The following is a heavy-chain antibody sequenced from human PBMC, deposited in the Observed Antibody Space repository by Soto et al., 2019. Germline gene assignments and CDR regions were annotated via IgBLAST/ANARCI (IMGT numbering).Heavy chain of an antibody. CDR3: ARRYGASFDY. V-gene: IGHV4-61*01. J-gene: IGHJ4*02. D-gene: IGHD4-17*01. CDR2: SSYTGNT. CDR1: GASITTGNYY. Sequence: SETLSLTCTVSGASITTGNYYWGWIRQPPGKGLQWIGYSSYTGNTNYNPSLRSRVTISVDTSKNQFSLKLSSVTAADTAVYYCARRYGASFDYWGQGTLVTVSS.